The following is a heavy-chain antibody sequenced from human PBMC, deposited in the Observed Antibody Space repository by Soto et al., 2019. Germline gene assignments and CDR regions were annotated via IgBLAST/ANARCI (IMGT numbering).Heavy chain of an antibody. Sequence: GGSLRLSCAASGFTFSSYAMNWVRQAPGKGLQWVSLISGNGGSTYYADSVKGRFTISRDNSKNTMYLQMNSLRAEDTAVYYCAKDLRSSGWYFDYWGQGILVTVSS. J-gene: IGHJ4*02. CDR3: AKDLRSSGWYFDY. D-gene: IGHD6-19*01. CDR1: GFTFSSYA. V-gene: IGHV3-23*01. CDR2: ISGNGGST.